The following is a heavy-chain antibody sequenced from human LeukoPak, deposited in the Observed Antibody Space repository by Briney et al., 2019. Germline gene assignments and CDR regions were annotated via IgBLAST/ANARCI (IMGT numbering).Heavy chain of an antibody. CDR2: ISNGGRTI. CDR3: ARGTEGYSSGWYDY. Sequence: GGSLRLSCEASGFAFSRYEMNWVRQAPGKGLEWISYISNGGRTIYYADSVKGRFTISRDNAKNSLYLQMNSLRAEDTAVYYCARGTEGYSSGWYDYWGQGTLVTVSS. D-gene: IGHD6-13*01. CDR1: GFAFSRYE. J-gene: IGHJ4*02. V-gene: IGHV3-48*03.